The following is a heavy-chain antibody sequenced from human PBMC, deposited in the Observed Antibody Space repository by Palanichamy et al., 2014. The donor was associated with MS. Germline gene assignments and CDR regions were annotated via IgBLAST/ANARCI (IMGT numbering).Heavy chain of an antibody. V-gene: IGHV3-74*01. CDR2: INSDGSNT. Sequence: EVQLVESGGGLVQPGGSLRLSCAASGFTFSNYWMHWVRQAPGKGLVWVSRINSDGSNTTYADPVKGRFTISRDNAKNTLYLQMNSLRAEDTAVYYRARTNQRCFDLWGQGTLVTVSS. J-gene: IGHJ4*02. CDR3: ARTNQRCFDL. CDR1: GFTFSNYW. D-gene: IGHD5-24*01.